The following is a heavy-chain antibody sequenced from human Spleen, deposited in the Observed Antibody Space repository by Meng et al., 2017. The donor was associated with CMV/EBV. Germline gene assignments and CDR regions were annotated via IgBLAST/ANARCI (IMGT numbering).Heavy chain of an antibody. V-gene: IGHV3-74*01. CDR2: INSDGSST. CDR3: ARDVRTAFDY. Sequence: VQRADAGGGVVQPGRSLRLSCAASGFTFSGYAMHWVRQAPGEGLVWVSLINSDGSSTSYADSVKGRFTISRDNAKNTLYLQMNSLRAEDTAVYYCARDVRTAFDYWGQGTLVTVSS. J-gene: IGHJ4*02. CDR1: GFTFSGYA.